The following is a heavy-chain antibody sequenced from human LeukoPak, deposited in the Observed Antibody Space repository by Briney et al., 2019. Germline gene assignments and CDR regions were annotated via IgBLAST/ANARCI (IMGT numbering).Heavy chain of an antibody. CDR1: GFTFSTYA. D-gene: IGHD3-22*01. CDR3: ARGAGLYYYDTSGYYSSSDY. J-gene: IGHJ4*02. V-gene: IGHV3-21*01. Sequence: GGSLRLSCAASGFTFSTYAMSWVRQAPGEGLEWVSSISSSSTYIYYADSVKGRFTISRDNAKSSLYLQLNSLRAEDTAVYYCARGAGLYYYDTSGYYSSSDYWGQGTLVTVSS. CDR2: ISSSSTYI.